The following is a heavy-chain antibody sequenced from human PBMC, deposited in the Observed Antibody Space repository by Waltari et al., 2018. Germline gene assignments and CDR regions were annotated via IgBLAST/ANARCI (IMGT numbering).Heavy chain of an antibody. D-gene: IGHD3-3*01. Sequence: QVQLQQWGAGLLKPSETLSLTCAVSGGSFSGYYWSWIRQPPGKGLEWIGEINHSGSTNYNPSLKSRVTISVDTSKNQFSLKLSSVTAADTAVYYCASYDFWSGHDAFDIWGQGTMVTVSS. V-gene: IGHV4-34*01. J-gene: IGHJ3*02. CDR2: INHSGST. CDR1: GGSFSGYY. CDR3: ASYDFWSGHDAFDI.